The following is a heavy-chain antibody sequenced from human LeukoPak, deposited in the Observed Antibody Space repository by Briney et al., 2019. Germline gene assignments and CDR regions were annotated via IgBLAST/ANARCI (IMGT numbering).Heavy chain of an antibody. D-gene: IGHD1-7*01. CDR2: ISSSSSYI. Sequence: GGSLRLSCAASGFTFSSYWMNWARQAPGKGLEWVSSISSSSSYIYYADSVKGRFTISRDNAKNSLYLQMNSLRAEDTAVYYCARVLGLDHDYWAQGTLVTVSS. CDR3: ARVLGLDHDY. CDR1: GFTFSSYW. V-gene: IGHV3-21*01. J-gene: IGHJ4*02.